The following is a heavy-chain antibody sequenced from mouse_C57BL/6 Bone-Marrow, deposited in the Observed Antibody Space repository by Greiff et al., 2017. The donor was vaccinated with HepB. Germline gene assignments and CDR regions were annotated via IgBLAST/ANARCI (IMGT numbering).Heavy chain of an antibody. J-gene: IGHJ2*01. CDR1: GYTFTSYW. V-gene: IGHV1-64*01. CDR3: APIYYDYDGYYFDY. CDR2: IHPNSGST. Sequence: QVQLQQPGAELVKPGASVKLSCKASGYTFTSYWMHWVKQRPGQGLEWIGMIHPNSGSTNYNEKFKSKATLTVDKSSSTAYMQLSSLTSEDSAVYYCAPIYYDYDGYYFDYWGQGTTLTVSS. D-gene: IGHD2-4*01.